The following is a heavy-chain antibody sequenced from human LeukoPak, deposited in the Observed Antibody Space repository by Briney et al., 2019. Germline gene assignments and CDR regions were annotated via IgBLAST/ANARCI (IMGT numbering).Heavy chain of an antibody. CDR3: ARGGYYNFLTGYYDTFDI. Sequence: PSETLSLTCAVYVGSFSGYYWSWIRQPPGKGLEWIGDINHSGRTNYNPSLKSRVTISVDTSKNQFSLKLSSVTAADTAVYFWARGGYYNFLTGYYDTFDIWGQGTMVTVSS. CDR2: INHSGRT. J-gene: IGHJ3*02. D-gene: IGHD3-9*01. CDR1: VGSFSGYY. V-gene: IGHV4-34*01.